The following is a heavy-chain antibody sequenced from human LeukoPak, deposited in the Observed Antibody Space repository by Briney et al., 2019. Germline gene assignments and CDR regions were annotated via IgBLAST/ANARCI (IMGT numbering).Heavy chain of an antibody. V-gene: IGHV1-2*02. D-gene: IGHD3-10*01. J-gene: IGHJ4*02. CDR1: GYTFTGYY. CDR2: INPNTGGT. Sequence: ASVKVSCKASGYTFTGYYIHWLRQTPGHGLEWMAWINPNTGGTKYAEKFPGRVTMTRNTSISTAYMELSSLRSEDTAVYYCARWEAYGSGSRGDYWGQGTLVTVSS. CDR3: ARWEAYGSGSRGDY.